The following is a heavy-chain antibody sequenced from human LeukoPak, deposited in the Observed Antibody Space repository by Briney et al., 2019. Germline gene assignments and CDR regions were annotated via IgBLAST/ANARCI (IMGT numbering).Heavy chain of an antibody. V-gene: IGHV1-46*01. J-gene: IGHJ4*02. CDR1: GYTFTSYY. CDR2: INPSGGST. D-gene: IGHD1-1*01. CDR3: ARDQLERGRIFDY. Sequence: ASVKVSCKASGYTFTSYYMRWVRQAPGQGLEWMGIINPSGGSTSYAQKFQGRVTMTRDMSTSTVYMELSSLRSEDTAVYYCARDQLERGRIFDYWGQGTLVTVSS.